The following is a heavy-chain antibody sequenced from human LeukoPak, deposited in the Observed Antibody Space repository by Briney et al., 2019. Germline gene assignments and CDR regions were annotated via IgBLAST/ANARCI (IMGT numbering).Heavy chain of an antibody. CDR3: ARDRSTPDTAMVIPLDY. CDR1: GGTFSSYA. Sequence: SVKVSCKASGGTFSSYAISWVRQAPGQGLEWMGGIIPIFGTANYAQKFQGRVTITADESTSTAYMELSSLRSEDTAVYYCARDRSTPDTAMVIPLDYWGQGTLVTVSS. CDR2: IIPIFGTA. J-gene: IGHJ4*02. D-gene: IGHD5-18*01. V-gene: IGHV1-69*13.